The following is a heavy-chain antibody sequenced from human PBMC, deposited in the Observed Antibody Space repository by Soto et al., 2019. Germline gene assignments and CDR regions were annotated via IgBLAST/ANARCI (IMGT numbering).Heavy chain of an antibody. CDR1: GFTFSSYP. V-gene: IGHV3-23*01. Sequence: EVQLLESGGGLVQPGGSLRLSCAASGFTFSSYPMSWVRQAPGKGLEWVSTISGSGGSTYYADSVKGRFTISRDNSKNTLYLQMNGLRAEDTALYYCAKGKGGSLSYLFVYWGQGTLVTVSS. CDR2: ISGSGGST. D-gene: IGHD3-16*01. CDR3: AKGKGGSLSYLFVY. J-gene: IGHJ4*02.